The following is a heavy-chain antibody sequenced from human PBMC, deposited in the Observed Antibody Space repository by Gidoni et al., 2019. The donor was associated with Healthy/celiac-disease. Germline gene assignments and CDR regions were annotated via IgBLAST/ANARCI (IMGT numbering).Heavy chain of an antibody. D-gene: IGHD3-22*01. CDR1: GDSIRSGASD. CDR2: FYYSGST. V-gene: IGHV4-30-4*01. J-gene: IGHJ5*02. Sequence: QVQLPESGSGLVKLSETLALNCTVSGDSIRSGASDWSWVRQPPGEGLEWIGYFYYSGSTYHNPPLKGRLTVSVDTSKNHFSLKLRSLTAADTAVYFCARGDFDNSGYKNANWFDPWGQGTLVTVSS. CDR3: ARGDFDNSGYKNANWFDP.